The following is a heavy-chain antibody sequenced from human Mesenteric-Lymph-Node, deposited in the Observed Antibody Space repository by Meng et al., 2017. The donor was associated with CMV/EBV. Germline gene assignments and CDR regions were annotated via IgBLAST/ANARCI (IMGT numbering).Heavy chain of an antibody. D-gene: IGHD6-19*01. V-gene: IGHV3-74*01. Sequence: GESLKISCAASGFTFSSYWMHWVRQAPGKGLVWVSRINSDGSSTSYADSVKGRFTISRDNAKNTLYLQMNSLRAEDTAVYYCARYEQWLAAFDYWGQGTLVTVSS. CDR3: ARYEQWLAAFDY. CDR2: INSDGSST. J-gene: IGHJ4*02. CDR1: GFTFSSYW.